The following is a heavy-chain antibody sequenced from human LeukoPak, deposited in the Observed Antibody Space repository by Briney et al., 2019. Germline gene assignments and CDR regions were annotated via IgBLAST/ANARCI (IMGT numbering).Heavy chain of an antibody. CDR3: ARDSEVVGYCSSTSCYSFDY. V-gene: IGHV1-2*02. J-gene: IGHJ4*02. CDR2: INPNSGGT. CDR1: GYTFTGYY. D-gene: IGHD2-2*01. Sequence: ASVKVSCKASGYTFTGYYMHWVRQAPGQGLEWMGWINPNSGGTNYAQKFQGRVTMTRDTSISTAYMELSRLRSDDTAVYYCARDSEVVGYCSSTSCYSFDYWGQGTLVTVSS.